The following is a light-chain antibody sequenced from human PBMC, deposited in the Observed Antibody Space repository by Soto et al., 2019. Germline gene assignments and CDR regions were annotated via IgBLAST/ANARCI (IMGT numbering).Light chain of an antibody. Sequence: EIVLTQSPGTLSLSPRASATLSCRASQSVTSSYLAWYQQKPGQAPRLLIYRTSNMATGIPDRFSGGGSGTDFTLTISRLEPEDFAVYWCQQYNSSPRTFGQGTKVDIK. J-gene: IGKJ1*01. CDR3: QQYNSSPRT. V-gene: IGKV3-20*01. CDR1: QSVTSSY. CDR2: RTS.